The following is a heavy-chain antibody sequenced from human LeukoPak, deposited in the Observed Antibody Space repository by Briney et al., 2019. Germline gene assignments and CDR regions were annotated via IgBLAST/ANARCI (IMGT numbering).Heavy chain of an antibody. Sequence: GASVKVSCKASGYTVTSYGISWVRQAPGQGLEWMGWISAYNGNTNYAQKLQGRVTMTTDTSTSTAYMELRSLRSDDTAVYYCARAYYYDSSGYYYGESFDYWGQGTLVTVSS. D-gene: IGHD3-22*01. CDR3: ARAYYYDSSGYYYGESFDY. V-gene: IGHV1-18*01. CDR2: ISAYNGNT. J-gene: IGHJ4*02. CDR1: GYTVTSYG.